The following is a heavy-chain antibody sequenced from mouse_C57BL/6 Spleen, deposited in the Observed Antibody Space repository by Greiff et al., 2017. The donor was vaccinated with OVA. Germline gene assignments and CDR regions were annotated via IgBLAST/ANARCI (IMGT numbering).Heavy chain of an antibody. J-gene: IGHJ3*01. D-gene: IGHD1-1*01. CDR1: GYSFTDYN. V-gene: IGHV1-39*01. Sequence: EVQLVESGPELVKPGASVKISCKASGYSFTDYNMNWVKQSNGKSLEWIGVINPNYGTTSYNQKFKGKATLTVDQSSSTAYMQLNSLTSEDSAVYYCARGPHITTVVAPGFAYWGQGTLVTVSA. CDR3: ARGPHITTVVAPGFAY. CDR2: INPNYGTT.